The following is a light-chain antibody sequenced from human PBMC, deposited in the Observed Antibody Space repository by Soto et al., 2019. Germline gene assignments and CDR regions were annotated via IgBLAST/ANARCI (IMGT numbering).Light chain of an antibody. V-gene: IGLV2-14*03. CDR3: SWHTTRDTRKKV. CDR1: SRDVGGYNY. J-gene: IGLJ1*01. CDR2: DVS. Sequence: SVLTQPASVAGSPGQPITISCTGTSRDVGGYNYASWYQHHPGKSPKLMIFDVSNRPSGVSNLFSGCKSGNTASLKIYGLQPEDEADWSFSWHTTRDTRKKVFGSWTKVTVL.